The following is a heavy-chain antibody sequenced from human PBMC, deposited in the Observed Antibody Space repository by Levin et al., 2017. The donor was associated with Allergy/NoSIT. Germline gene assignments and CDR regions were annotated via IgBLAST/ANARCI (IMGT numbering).Heavy chain of an antibody. CDR1: GFTFSSCG. CDR3: AKVYGIATRPGFDY. J-gene: IGHJ4*02. V-gene: IGHV3-30*18. CDR2: ISYDGSNK. Sequence: GGSLRLSCAASGFTFSSCGMHWVRQAPGKGLEWVAVISYDGSNKYYADSVKGRFTISRDNSKNTLYLQMNSLRAEDTAVYYCAKVYGIATRPGFDYWGQGTLVTVSS. D-gene: IGHD6-6*01.